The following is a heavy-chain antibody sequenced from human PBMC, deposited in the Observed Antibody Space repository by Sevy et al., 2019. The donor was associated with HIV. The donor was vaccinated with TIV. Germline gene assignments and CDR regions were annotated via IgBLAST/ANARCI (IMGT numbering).Heavy chain of an antibody. CDR1: GFTCSTYW. V-gene: IGHV3-7*01. J-gene: IGHJ4*02. D-gene: IGHD3-10*01. CDR2: INQDGSKK. Sequence: GGSLRLSCAASGFTCSTYWMTWVRQAPGKGLEWVANINQDGSKKNYVDSMKGRFPISRDNAKNSLYVQMNSLRAEDTAVYYCARVGIFEGSESHFRFIDYWGQGILVTVSS. CDR3: ARVGIFEGSESHFRFIDY.